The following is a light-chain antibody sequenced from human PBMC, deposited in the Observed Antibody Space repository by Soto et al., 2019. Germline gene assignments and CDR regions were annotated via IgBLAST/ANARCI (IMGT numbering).Light chain of an antibody. V-gene: IGKV3-20*01. Sequence: EIVLTQSPGTLSLSPGERATLSCRASQSVSRTYLAWYQQKPVQAPRLLIYATSSRATGIPDRFSGSGSGTDFTLTISSLQPEDFATYYCQQYNTFPITFGQGTRLEIK. J-gene: IGKJ5*01. CDR3: QQYNTFPIT. CDR1: QSVSRTY. CDR2: ATS.